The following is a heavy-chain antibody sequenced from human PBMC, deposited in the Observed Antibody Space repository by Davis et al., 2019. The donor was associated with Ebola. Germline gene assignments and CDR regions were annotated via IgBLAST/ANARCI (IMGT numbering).Heavy chain of an antibody. V-gene: IGHV3-74*01. CDR3: ARDTYDYGDYVGYYYGMDV. CDR2: IKSDGTTT. CDR1: GFTSTNYR. Sequence: GESLKISCAASGFTSTNYRMHWVRQVPGAGLAWVSLIKSDGTTTDYADSVKGRFTISRDNSKNTLYLQMNSLRAEDTAVYYCARDTYDYGDYVGYYYGMDVWGKGTTVTVSS. D-gene: IGHD4-17*01. J-gene: IGHJ6*04.